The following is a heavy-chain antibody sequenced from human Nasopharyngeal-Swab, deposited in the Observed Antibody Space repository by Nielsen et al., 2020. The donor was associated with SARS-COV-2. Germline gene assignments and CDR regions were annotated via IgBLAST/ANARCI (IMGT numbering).Heavy chain of an antibody. Sequence: WVRQAPGQGLEWMGGIIPIFGTANYAQKFQGRVTITADKSTSTAYMELSSLRSEDTAVYYCARGGGNSVWDFDCWGQGTLVTVSS. CDR2: IIPIFGTA. CDR3: ARGGGNSVWDFDC. V-gene: IGHV1-69*06. J-gene: IGHJ4*02. D-gene: IGHD4-23*01.